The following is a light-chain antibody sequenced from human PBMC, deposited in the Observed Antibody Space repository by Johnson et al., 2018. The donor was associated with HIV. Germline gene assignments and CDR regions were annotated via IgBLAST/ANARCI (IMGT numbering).Light chain of an antibody. CDR1: SSNIGSST. J-gene: IGLJ1*01. Sequence: QSVLTQPPSVSAAPGQRVTISCSGSSSNIGSSTVNWYQQLPGTAPKLLIYKDNQRPSGVPDRFSGSKSGTSASLAISGLQAEDDADYYCAAWDDSLNGQVFGTGTKVTVL. V-gene: IGLV1-44*01. CDR2: KDN. CDR3: AAWDDSLNGQV.